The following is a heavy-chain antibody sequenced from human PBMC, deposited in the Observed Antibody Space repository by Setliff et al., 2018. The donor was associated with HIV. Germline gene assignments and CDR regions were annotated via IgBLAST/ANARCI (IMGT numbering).Heavy chain of an antibody. J-gene: IGHJ4*02. V-gene: IGHV4-59*05. CDR1: GASIRSYY. CDR3: ATMGRRGWFIDY. D-gene: IGHD6-19*01. Sequence: SETLSLTCIVSGASIRSYYWAWIRQSPGKGLEWIGSIYYSGRTYYNPSLKSRVTTSVEKSKNQFSLKLSSVTAADTAVYYCATMGRRGWFIDYWGQGTLVTVSS. CDR2: IYYSGRT.